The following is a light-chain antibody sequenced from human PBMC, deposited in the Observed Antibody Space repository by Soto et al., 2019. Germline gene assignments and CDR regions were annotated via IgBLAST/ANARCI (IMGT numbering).Light chain of an antibody. Sequence: DIVMTQSPDSLAVSLGESATINCKSSQSVLYSSNNKNYLAWYQQKPGQPPKLLIYWASTRESGVPDRFGGSGSVTDFTLTISSLQAEDVAVYYCQQYYSTPYTFGQGTKLEIK. CDR1: QSVLYSSNNKNY. CDR2: WAS. CDR3: QQYYSTPYT. J-gene: IGKJ2*01. V-gene: IGKV4-1*01.